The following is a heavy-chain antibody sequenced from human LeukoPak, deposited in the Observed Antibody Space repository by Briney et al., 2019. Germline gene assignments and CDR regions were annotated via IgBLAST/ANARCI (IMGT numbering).Heavy chain of an antibody. CDR3: ARRLGYCSGGSCHHLWWFDP. CDR1: GGSISSYY. Sequence: SETLSLTCTVSGGSISSYYWSWIRQPPGKGLEWIGYIYYSGSTNYNPSLKSRVTISVDTSKNQFSLKLSSVTAADTAVYYCARRLGYCSGGSCHHLWWFDPWGQGTLVTVSS. CDR2: IYYSGST. J-gene: IGHJ5*02. D-gene: IGHD2-15*01. V-gene: IGHV4-59*01.